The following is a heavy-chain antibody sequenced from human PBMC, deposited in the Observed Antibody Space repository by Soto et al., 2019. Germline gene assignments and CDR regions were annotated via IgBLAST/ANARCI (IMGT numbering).Heavy chain of an antibody. CDR3: ARAGITMVRGVPYYYYYYMDV. CDR1: GGSISSYY. V-gene: IGHV4-59*01. Sequence: TSETLSLTCTVSGGSISSYYWSWIRQPPGKGLEWIGYIYYSGSTNYNPSLKSRVTISVDTSKNQFSLKLSSVTAADTAVYYCARAGITMVRGVPYYYYYYMDVWGKGTTVTVSS. CDR2: IYYSGST. J-gene: IGHJ6*03. D-gene: IGHD3-10*01.